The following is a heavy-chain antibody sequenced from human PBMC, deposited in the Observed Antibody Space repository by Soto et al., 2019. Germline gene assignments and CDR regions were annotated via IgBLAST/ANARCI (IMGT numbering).Heavy chain of an antibody. J-gene: IGHJ5*02. D-gene: IGHD6-19*01. Sequence: QPGGSLRLSCAASGFTFCSYSMNWVRQAPGKGLEWVSAISGSGGSTYYADSVKGRFTISRDNSKNTLYLQMNSLRAEDTAVYYCAKDRIAVAPGRFDPWGQETLVTVSS. V-gene: IGHV3-23*01. CDR2: ISGSGGST. CDR3: AKDRIAVAPGRFDP. CDR1: GFTFCSYS.